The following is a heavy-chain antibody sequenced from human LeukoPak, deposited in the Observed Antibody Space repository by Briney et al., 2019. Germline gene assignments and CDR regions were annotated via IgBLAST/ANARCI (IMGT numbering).Heavy chain of an antibody. J-gene: IGHJ6*03. Sequence: GGSLRLSCAASGFTFSTYALSWVPEAPGKGLEWLSTIGGGGRDTFYADSVKGRFTVSRDNSKNTLYLQMSSLRAEDTTVYFCAKNRGANYYNYYMDVWGKGTTVTVSS. CDR2: IGGGGRDT. CDR3: AKNRGANYYNYYMDV. V-gene: IGHV3-23*01. CDR1: GFTFSTYA. D-gene: IGHD4/OR15-4a*01.